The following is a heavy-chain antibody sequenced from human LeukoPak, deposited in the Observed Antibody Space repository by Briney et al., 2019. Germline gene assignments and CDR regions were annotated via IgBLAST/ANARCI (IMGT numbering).Heavy chain of an antibody. J-gene: IGHJ5*02. D-gene: IGHD3-10*01. Sequence: GGSLRLSCAASGFTFSSYAMSWVRQAPGKGLEWGSAISGSGGSTYYADSVKGRFTISRDNSKNTLYLQMNSLRAEDTAVYYCAKDPYYYGSGPLGPWGQGTLVTVSS. CDR3: AKDPYYYGSGPLGP. CDR2: ISGSGGST. V-gene: IGHV3-23*01. CDR1: GFTFSSYA.